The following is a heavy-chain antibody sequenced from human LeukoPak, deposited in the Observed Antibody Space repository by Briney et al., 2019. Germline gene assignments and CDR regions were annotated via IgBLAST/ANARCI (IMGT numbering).Heavy chain of an antibody. CDR3: ARMTGEWYCDL. D-gene: IGHD7-27*01. Sequence: GESLKISCRASGFNFTNYWIAWVRQMPGKGLEWMGIVWPGDSDIRYSPSFQGQVSISADKSISTAYLHWSSLKASDIAMYYCARMTGEWYCDLWGRGTLVIVSS. CDR1: GFNFTNYW. CDR2: VWPGDSDI. J-gene: IGHJ2*01. V-gene: IGHV5-51*06.